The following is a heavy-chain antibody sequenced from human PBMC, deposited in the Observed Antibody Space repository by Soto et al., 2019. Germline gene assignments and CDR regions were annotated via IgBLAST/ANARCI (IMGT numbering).Heavy chain of an antibody. CDR3: AKGDYDFLSRYWPSTPVDY. J-gene: IGHJ4*02. CDR1: GFTFSNYA. V-gene: IGHV3-23*01. D-gene: IGHD3-3*01. CDR2: ISGSGGST. Sequence: HPGGSLRLSCAASGFTFSNYAMSWVRQAPGMGLEWVSGISGSGGSTYYADSVKGRFTVSRDNSMNTLNLQMNSLRAEDTAVYYCAKGDYDFLSRYWPSTPVDYWGQGTLVTVSS.